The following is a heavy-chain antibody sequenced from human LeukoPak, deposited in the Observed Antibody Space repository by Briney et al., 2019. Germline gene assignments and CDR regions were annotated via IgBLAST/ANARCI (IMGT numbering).Heavy chain of an antibody. J-gene: IGHJ4*02. V-gene: IGHV3-7*01. Sequence: GGSLRLSCAASGFPFSTFWMTWGRQTPGKGPEWVANINEDGSKKNYVDSVKGRFTISRDNGKNSMYLEMNSLRADDTALYFCVQGGHFDFWGQGAPVTVSS. D-gene: IGHD3-16*01. CDR3: VQGGHFDF. CDR2: INEDGSKK. CDR1: GFPFSTFW.